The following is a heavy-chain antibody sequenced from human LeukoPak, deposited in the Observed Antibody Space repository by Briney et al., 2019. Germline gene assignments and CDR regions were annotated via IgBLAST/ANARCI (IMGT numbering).Heavy chain of an antibody. D-gene: IGHD6-19*01. J-gene: IGHJ4*02. Sequence: QSGGSLRLSCVGSGFTFRSHAMSWVRQAPEKGLEFVSGIYENGGTTYFADSVKGRFTISRDNSKNTLYLQMNSLRAEDTAVYYCAKAYSSGWYLGFDYWGQGTLVTVSS. CDR3: AKAYSSGWYLGFDY. V-gene: IGHV3-23*01. CDR2: IYENGGTT. CDR1: GFTFRSHA.